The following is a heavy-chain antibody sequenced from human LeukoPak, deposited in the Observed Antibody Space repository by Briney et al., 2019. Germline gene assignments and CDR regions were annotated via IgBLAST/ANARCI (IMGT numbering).Heavy chain of an antibody. CDR2: INGSGTST. CDR3: ARVLGGNSLDY. D-gene: IGHD4-23*01. J-gene: IGHJ4*02. V-gene: IGHV3-23*01. Sequence: GESLRLSCVASGFTFSNYAMSWVRQAPGKGLEWVSAINGSGTSTYYADSVKGRFTISRDSSKNTLYLQMNSLRAEDTAVYYCARVLGGNSLDYWGQGTLVTVSS. CDR1: GFTFSNYA.